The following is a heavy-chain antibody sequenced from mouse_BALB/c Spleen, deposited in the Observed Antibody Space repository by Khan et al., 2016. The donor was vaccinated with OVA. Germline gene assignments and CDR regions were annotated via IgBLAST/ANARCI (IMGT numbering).Heavy chain of an antibody. CDR1: GFTFSAYG. D-gene: IGHD4-1*01. CDR3: ASHLTGSFAY. V-gene: IGHV5-6*01. CDR2: INSDGYYT. J-gene: IGHJ3*01. Sequence: EVQLVESGGDLMKPGGSLKLSCTASGFTFSAYGMSWVRQTPDTRLEWVATINSDGYYTYYPDSVQGRFTISRDHAKNTLYLQISRLKSEDTAMYYCASHLTGSFAYWGQGTLVTVSA.